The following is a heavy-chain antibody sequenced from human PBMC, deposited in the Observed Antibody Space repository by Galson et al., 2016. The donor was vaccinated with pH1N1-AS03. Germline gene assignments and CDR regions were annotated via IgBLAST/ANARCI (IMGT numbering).Heavy chain of an antibody. D-gene: IGHD6-19*01. CDR3: ARVIPVAGFHFDS. CDR2: IYCGDSDT. Sequence: QSGAEVKKPGESLGVSCTGYGYSFSNYWIGWVRQLPGKGLEWMGFIYCGDSDTRYGPSFQGRVTFSADKSTNTAYLQWSRLQASDTAIYYCARVIPVAGFHFDSWGQGTLVTVSS. J-gene: IGHJ4*02. CDR1: GYSFSNYW. V-gene: IGHV5-51*03.